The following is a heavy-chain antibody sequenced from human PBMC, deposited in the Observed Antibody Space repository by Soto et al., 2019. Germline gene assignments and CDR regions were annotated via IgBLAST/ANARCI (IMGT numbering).Heavy chain of an antibody. V-gene: IGHV4-34*01. Sequence: SGTLSLTFAVYGGSFSGYYWSWICQPQGKGLEWIGEINHSGSTNYNPSLKSRVTISVDTSKNQFSLKLSSVTAADTAVYYCARGIWGYCSGGSCYRAGRFDYWGQGTLVTVSS. CDR3: ARGIWGYCSGGSCYRAGRFDY. D-gene: IGHD2-15*01. CDR2: INHSGST. CDR1: GGSFSGYY. J-gene: IGHJ4*02.